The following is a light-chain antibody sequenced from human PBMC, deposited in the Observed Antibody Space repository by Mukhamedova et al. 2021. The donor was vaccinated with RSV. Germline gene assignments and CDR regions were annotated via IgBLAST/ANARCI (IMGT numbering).Light chain of an antibody. CDR2: AAS. V-gene: IGKV1-39*01. Sequence: WYQRRVHGKAPKLLIFAASSLQSGVPSRFSGSASGTDFTLTISSLQREDFAXYFCQQSKSLPFTFGPGTKVDIK. J-gene: IGKJ3*01. CDR3: QQSKSLPFT.